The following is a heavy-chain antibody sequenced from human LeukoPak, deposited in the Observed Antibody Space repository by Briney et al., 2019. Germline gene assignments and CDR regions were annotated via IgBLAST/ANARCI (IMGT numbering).Heavy chain of an antibody. J-gene: IGHJ3*02. CDR2: ISSSSSYI. Sequence: GGSLRLSCAASGFTFSSYWMHWVRQAPGKGLEWVSSISSSSSYIYYADSVKGRFTISRDNAKKSLYLQMNSLRAEDTALYYCARGVDTAMILWSAFDIWGQGTMVTVSS. CDR1: GFTFSSYW. CDR3: ARGVDTAMILWSAFDI. D-gene: IGHD5-18*01. V-gene: IGHV3-21*01.